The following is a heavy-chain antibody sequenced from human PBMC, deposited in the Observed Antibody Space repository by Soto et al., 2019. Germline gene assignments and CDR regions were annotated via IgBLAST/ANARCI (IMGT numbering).Heavy chain of an antibody. Sequence: QEQLVESGGGVVQPGRSLRLSCAASGFSFSDYAMHWVRQAPGKGLEWVTLISSDGSSSYLAASVKGRFTISRDNSKSTLFLEMTSLRAEDTAFYYCARQAIGARNYQCRLLDVWGRGTTVTVSS. CDR1: GFSFSDYA. CDR3: ARQAIGARNYQCRLLDV. CDR2: ISSDGSSS. D-gene: IGHD5-12*01. V-gene: IGHV3-30-3*01. J-gene: IGHJ6*02.